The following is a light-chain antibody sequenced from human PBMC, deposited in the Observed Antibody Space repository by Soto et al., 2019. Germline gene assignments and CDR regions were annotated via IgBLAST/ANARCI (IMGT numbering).Light chain of an antibody. CDR2: TND. CDR3: AAWDDSLSGLV. J-gene: IGLJ3*02. CDR1: SSNVGINN. V-gene: IGLV1-44*01. Sequence: QSVLTQPPSTSATPGQRVTISCSGSSSNVGINNVSWYQQVPGTAPRLLIYTNDKRPSGVPGRFSGSKSGTSASLAIGALQSEDDADYYCAAWDDSLSGLVFGGGTKLTVL.